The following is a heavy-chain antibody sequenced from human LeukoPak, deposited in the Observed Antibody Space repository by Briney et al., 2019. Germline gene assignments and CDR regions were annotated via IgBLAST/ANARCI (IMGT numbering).Heavy chain of an antibody. D-gene: IGHD3-22*01. V-gene: IGHV1-2*02. CDR3: AKDSSGSYRGVSEYFQH. J-gene: IGHJ1*01. Sequence: ASVKVSCKASGYTFTGYYMHWVRQAPGQGLEWMGWINPNSGGTDYAQKFQGRVTMTRDTSISTAYMELSRLRSEDTAVYYCAKDSSGSYRGVSEYFQHWGQGTLVTVSS. CDR1: GYTFTGYY. CDR2: INPNSGGT.